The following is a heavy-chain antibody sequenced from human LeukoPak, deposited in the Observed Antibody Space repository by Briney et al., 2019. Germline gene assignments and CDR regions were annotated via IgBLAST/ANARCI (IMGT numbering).Heavy chain of an antibody. CDR2: MNPGSGDR. Sequence: GASVTVSCKASGYTFSNFDVNRVRQAPGQGLEWMAWMNPGSGDRGYEGEVQARLTMSSNTSITTASMELSRLTSEDTAVYYCARSRRGYYMDVWGKGTTVIVPS. CDR3: ARSRRGYYMDV. V-gene: IGHV1-8*02. J-gene: IGHJ6*03. CDR1: GYTFSNFD.